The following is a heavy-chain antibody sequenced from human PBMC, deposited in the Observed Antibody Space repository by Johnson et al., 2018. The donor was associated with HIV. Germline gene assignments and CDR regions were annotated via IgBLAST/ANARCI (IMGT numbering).Heavy chain of an antibody. CDR1: GIIVTGNC. CDR2: INAGGDT. Sequence: VQLVESGGGLVKPGGSLRLSCAASGIIVTGNCMSWVRQAPGQGLEWVSVINAGGDTSYADSVKGRFPISRDNSKNTLYLKRNSLRAEDTAVYYCASPSRGSGSYFGGAFDIWGQGTMVTVSS. D-gene: IGHD1-26*01. V-gene: IGHV3-66*02. J-gene: IGHJ3*02. CDR3: ASPSRGSGSYFGGAFDI.